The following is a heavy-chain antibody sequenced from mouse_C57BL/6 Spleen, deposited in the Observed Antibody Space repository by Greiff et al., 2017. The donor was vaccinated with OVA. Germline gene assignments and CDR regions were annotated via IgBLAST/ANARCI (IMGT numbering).Heavy chain of an antibody. CDR3: ARGGYDGYPYAMDY. V-gene: IGHV3-6*01. J-gene: IGHJ4*01. CDR1: GYSITSGYY. Sequence: VQLQQSGPGLVKPSQSLSLTCSVTGYSITSGYYWNWIRQFPGNKLEWMGYISYDGSNNYNPSLKNRISITRDTSKNQFFLKLNSVTTEDTAAYYCARGGYDGYPYAMDYWGQGTSVTVSS. CDR2: ISYDGSN. D-gene: IGHD2-3*01.